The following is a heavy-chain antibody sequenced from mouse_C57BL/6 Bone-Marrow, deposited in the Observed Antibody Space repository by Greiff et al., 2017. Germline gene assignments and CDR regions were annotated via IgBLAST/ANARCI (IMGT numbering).Heavy chain of an antibody. D-gene: IGHD4-1*01. CDR2: IDPSDSYT. J-gene: IGHJ2*01. CDR1: GYTFTSYW. Sequence: VQLQQPGAELVKPGASVKLSCKASGYTFTSYWMQWVKQRPGQGLEWIGEIDPSDSYTNYNQKFKGKAKLTVDTSSSTAYMQLSRLTSEDTAVYYYARGEELTGNVDYWGRGTTLTVSS. V-gene: IGHV1-50*01. CDR3: ARGEELTGNVDY.